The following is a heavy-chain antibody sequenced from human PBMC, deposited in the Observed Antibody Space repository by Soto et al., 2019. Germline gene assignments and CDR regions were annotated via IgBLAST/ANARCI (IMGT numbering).Heavy chain of an antibody. CDR3: ARVEHENYGMDL. V-gene: IGHV1-69*02. J-gene: IGHJ6*02. Sequence: SVKVSCKVSGGTFSCYTITWVRQAPGEGLEWMGRIIPMFDIINYAQKFQGRVTITADKSTNTAYMELTSLKSDDTAVYYCARVEHENYGMDLWG. CDR1: GGTFSCYT. CDR2: IIPMFDII.